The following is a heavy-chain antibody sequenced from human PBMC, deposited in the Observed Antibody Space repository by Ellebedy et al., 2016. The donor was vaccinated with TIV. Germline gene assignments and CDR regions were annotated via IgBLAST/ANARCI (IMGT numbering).Heavy chain of an antibody. V-gene: IGHV1-58*01. CDR2: IVVGSGNT. CDR1: GFTFTKSA. D-gene: IGHD2-15*01. Sequence: AASVKVSCKASGFTFTKSAVQWVRHARGQRLEWIGWIVVGSGNTHYAQKFQERVTITRDRSTSTAYMELSSLRSEDTAVYYCAADSVVGPSASWYFDLWGRGTLVTVSS. CDR3: AADSVVGPSASWYFDL. J-gene: IGHJ2*01.